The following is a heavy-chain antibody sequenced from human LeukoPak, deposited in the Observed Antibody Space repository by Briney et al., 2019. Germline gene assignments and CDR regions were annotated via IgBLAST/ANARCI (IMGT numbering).Heavy chain of an antibody. J-gene: IGHJ4*02. V-gene: IGHV3-30*18. CDR1: GFTFSSYG. D-gene: IGHD1-26*01. CDR3: AKGANSDTRYYFDY. Sequence: GGSLRLSCAASGFTFSSYGMHWVRQAPGKGLEWVAVISFDGSNKYYADSVKGRFTISRDNSKNTLYLQMKSLRVEHTAIYYCAKGANSDTRYYFDYWGQGSLVTVSS. CDR2: ISFDGSNK.